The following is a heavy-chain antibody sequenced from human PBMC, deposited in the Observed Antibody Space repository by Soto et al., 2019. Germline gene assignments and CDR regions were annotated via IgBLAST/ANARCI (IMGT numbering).Heavy chain of an antibody. CDR2: IFPADSDT. J-gene: IGHJ6*02. CDR3: ASSPRGYCSSTGCRELCTYNGMDV. D-gene: IGHD2-2*01. Sequence: GESLKISSNASGYSFTTSFTGWVRHMPGKGLEWMGIIFPADSDTTYSPSFQGQVTISADTSITTAYLQWSSLKDSGTALYYCASSPRGYCSSTGCRELCTYNGMDVWGQGNTVTVSS. CDR1: GYSFTTSF. V-gene: IGHV5-51*01.